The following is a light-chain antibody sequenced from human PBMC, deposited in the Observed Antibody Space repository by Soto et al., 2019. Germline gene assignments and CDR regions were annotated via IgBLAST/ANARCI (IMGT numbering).Light chain of an antibody. V-gene: IGKV3-11*01. CDR1: QSVSSC. Sequence: EIVLTQSPATLSLSPGERVTLSCRASQSVSSCLAWYQQKPGQAPRLLIYDASNRATGIPARFSGSGSGTDFTLTISSLEPEDFAVYYCQQRSNWLTFGGGTKVEIK. J-gene: IGKJ4*01. CDR2: DAS. CDR3: QQRSNWLT.